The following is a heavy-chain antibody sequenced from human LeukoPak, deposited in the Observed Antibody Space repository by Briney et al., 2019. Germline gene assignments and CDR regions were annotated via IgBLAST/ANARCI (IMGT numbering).Heavy chain of an antibody. CDR3: AKDSHWILFDD. CDR2: IGGSGTRT. D-gene: IGHD2-2*03. V-gene: IGHV3-23*01. CDR1: GFTFHDYS. J-gene: IGHJ4*02. Sequence: GGSLRLSCAASGFTFHDYSMQWVRQAPGKGLEWVSGIGGSGTRTSYADSVKGRFTISRDNPKNKLYLQMKSLRDEDTAVYYWAKDSHWILFDDWGQGTLVTVSS.